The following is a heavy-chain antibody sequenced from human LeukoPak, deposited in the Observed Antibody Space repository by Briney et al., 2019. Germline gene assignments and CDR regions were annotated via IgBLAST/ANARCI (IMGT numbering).Heavy chain of an antibody. Sequence: GGSLGLSCAASGFTFSSYAMHWVRQAPGKGLEWVAVISYDGSNKYYADSVKGRFTISRDNSKNTLYLQMNSLRAEDTAVYYCARVYYDFWSGYYSYAGYYGMDVWGQGTTVTVSS. CDR2: ISYDGSNK. CDR3: ARVYYDFWSGYYSYAGYYGMDV. D-gene: IGHD3-3*01. CDR1: GFTFSSYA. V-gene: IGHV3-30-3*01. J-gene: IGHJ6*02.